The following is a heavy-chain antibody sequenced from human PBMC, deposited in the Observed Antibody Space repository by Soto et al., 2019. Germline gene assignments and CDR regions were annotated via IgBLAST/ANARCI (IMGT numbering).Heavy chain of an antibody. J-gene: IGHJ2*01. Sequence: QITLKESGPTLVKPTQTLTLTCTFSGFSLSTSGVAVGWIRQPPGKALERLTLIYWDDDKSYSPSLKSRLTITMDTSKNQVVLTVANIDPVDTATYYCARALDYGGRWYFDLWGRGTLVTVSS. D-gene: IGHD4-17*01. CDR1: GFSLSTSGVA. CDR3: ARALDYGGRWYFDL. CDR2: IYWDDDK. V-gene: IGHV2-5*02.